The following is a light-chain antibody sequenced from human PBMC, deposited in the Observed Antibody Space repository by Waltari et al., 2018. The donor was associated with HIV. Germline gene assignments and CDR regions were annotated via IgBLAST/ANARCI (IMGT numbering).Light chain of an antibody. CDR2: DTS. CDR1: QSDGSY. V-gene: IGKV3-11*01. CDR3: QQRSKWPPVA. J-gene: IGKJ5*01. Sequence: EIVFTHSPATLSLSPGETATLSCRTRQSDGSYLVWYQQKPRQAPRLLIFDTSNSATGIPARFSGSGSGTDFTLSINSRVPEDYAIYYCQQRSKWPPVAFGQGTRLEIK.